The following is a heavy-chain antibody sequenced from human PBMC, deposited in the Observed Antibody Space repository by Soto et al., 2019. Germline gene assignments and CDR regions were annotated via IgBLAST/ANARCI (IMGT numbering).Heavy chain of an antibody. CDR1: GFSLSTSGVG. CDR2: IYWDDDK. CDR3: AHRPSYCTGGSGYSGFDY. Sequence: ITLKESGPTLVKPTQTLTLTCTFSGFSLSTSGVGVGWIRQPPGKALEWLALIYWDDDKRYSPALKSRITTSKDTSKNQVVLTMNNMDPVDTATYSGAHRPSYCTGGSGYSGFDYWGQGTLVTVSS. D-gene: IGHD2-15*01. J-gene: IGHJ4*02. V-gene: IGHV2-5*02.